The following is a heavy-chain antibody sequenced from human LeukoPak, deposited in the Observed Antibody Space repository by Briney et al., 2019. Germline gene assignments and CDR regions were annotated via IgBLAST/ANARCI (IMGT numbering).Heavy chain of an antibody. CDR2: IRWNSGSI. CDR1: VFTFDDYA. CDR3: AKGSNYYDSSGYSNYFGY. D-gene: IGHD3-22*01. Sequence: SLRLSCAASVFTFDDYAMHWVREAPAQGLGCVSGIRWNSGSIGYADSVKGRFTISRDNAKNSLYLQMNSLRAEDMALYYCAKGSNYYDSSGYSNYFGYWGQGTLVTVSS. V-gene: IGHV3-9*03. J-gene: IGHJ4*02.